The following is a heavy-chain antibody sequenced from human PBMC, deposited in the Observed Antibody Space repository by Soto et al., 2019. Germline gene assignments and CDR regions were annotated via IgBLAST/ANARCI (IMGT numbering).Heavy chain of an antibody. Sequence: QVQLVQSGAEVKKPGSSVKVSCRASRGSFSASGFSWVRQAPGQGLEWVGGFIPIFGTANYAQKFQDRVTMTADESTSTVYMELRGLRFEDTALYYCARSGYSYGPNMDWGQGTLVTVST. V-gene: IGHV1-69*01. CDR1: RGSFSASG. CDR3: ARSGYSYGPNMD. D-gene: IGHD5-18*01. J-gene: IGHJ4*02. CDR2: FIPIFGTA.